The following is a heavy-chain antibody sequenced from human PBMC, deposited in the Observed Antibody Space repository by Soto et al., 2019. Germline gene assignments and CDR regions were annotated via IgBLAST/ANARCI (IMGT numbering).Heavy chain of an antibody. D-gene: IGHD1-7*01. CDR1: GYSFTGYY. J-gene: IGHJ6*02. Sequence: QVQLVQSGAEVKKPGASVRVSCKASGYSFTGYYVHWVRLAPGQGLEWLGWINPNSGGTNHAHKFQGRVTMTRDTSISTAYMELNRVTSNDTAVYYCAREAGTIGTYSYGMDVWGQGTTIAVS. V-gene: IGHV1-2*07. CDR3: AREAGTIGTYSYGMDV. CDR2: INPNSGGT.